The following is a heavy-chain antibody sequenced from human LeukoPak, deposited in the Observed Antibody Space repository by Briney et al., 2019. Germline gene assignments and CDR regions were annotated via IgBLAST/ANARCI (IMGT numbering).Heavy chain of an antibody. CDR3: ARHGIAAAGKKIDY. Sequence: SETLSLTCAVYGGSFSGYYWSWIRQPPGKGLEWIGEINHSGSTNYNPSLKSRVTISVDTSKNQFSLKLSSVTAADTAVYYCARHGIAAAGKKIDYWGQGTLVTVSS. CDR1: GGSFSGYY. CDR2: INHSGST. J-gene: IGHJ4*02. V-gene: IGHV4-34*01. D-gene: IGHD6-13*01.